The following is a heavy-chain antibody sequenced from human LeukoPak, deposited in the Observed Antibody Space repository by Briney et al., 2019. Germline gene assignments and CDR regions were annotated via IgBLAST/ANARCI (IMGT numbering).Heavy chain of an antibody. CDR2: INPSGGST. CDR1: GYTFTSYY. D-gene: IGHD3-22*01. V-gene: IGHV1-46*01. J-gene: IGHJ4*02. Sequence: GASVKVSCKASGYTFTSYYMHWVRQAPGQGLEWMGIINPSGGSTSYAQKFQGRVTMTRDTSTSTVYMELSSLRSEDTAVYYCAREGASPEPNYYDSSGYYAKYYFDYWGQGTLVTVSS. CDR3: AREGASPEPNYYDSSGYYAKYYFDY.